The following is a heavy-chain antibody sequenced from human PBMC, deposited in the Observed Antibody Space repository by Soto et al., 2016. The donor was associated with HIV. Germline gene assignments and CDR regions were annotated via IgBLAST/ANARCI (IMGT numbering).Heavy chain of an antibody. J-gene: IGHJ5*02. CDR2: MNPYSGKT. D-gene: IGHD3-10*01. V-gene: IGHV1-8*03. CDR1: GYTFTSYD. Sequence: QGQLVQSGPEVKKPGASVKVSCKTSGYTFTSYDITWVRQATGQGLEWMGWMNPYSGKTGYAQKFQGRVTITRNTSITTAYMELSSLRSDDTAVYYCARFIKGGYNWFDPWGQGTLVTVSS. CDR3: ARFIKGGYNWFDP.